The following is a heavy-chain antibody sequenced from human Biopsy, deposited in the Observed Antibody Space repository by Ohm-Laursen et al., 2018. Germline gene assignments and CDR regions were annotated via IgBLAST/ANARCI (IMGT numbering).Heavy chain of an antibody. V-gene: IGHV4-61*01. CDR1: GDSVSSGSLY. D-gene: IGHD6-19*01. J-gene: IGHJ4*02. Sequence: TLSLTCTVSGDSVSSGSLYWTWIRQPPGQGLEYIGYIYDRGSTANYNPSLESRVTMSVDMPKNQFSLKLSSVTAADTAIYYCARGMRSSGWPYFDSWGQGTLVTVSS. CDR3: ARGMRSSGWPYFDS. CDR2: IYDRGSTA.